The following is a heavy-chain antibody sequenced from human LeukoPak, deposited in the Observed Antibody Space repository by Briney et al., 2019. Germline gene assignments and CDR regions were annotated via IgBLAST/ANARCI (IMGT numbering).Heavy chain of an antibody. CDR3: AREFQDIVATIDGWFDP. CDR1: GFTFSDYY. CDR2: ISSSGSTI. D-gene: IGHD5-12*01. J-gene: IGHJ5*02. V-gene: IGHV3-11*04. Sequence: NPGGSLRLSCAASGFTFSDYYMSWIRQAPGKGLEWVSYISSSGSTIYYADSVKGRFTISRDNSKNTLYLQMNSLRAEDTAVYYCAREFQDIVATIDGWFDPWGQGTLVTVSS.